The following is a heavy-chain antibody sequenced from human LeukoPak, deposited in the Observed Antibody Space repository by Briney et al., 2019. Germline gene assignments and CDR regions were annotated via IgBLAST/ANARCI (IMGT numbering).Heavy chain of an antibody. V-gene: IGHV4-34*01. CDR1: GGSFSGYY. D-gene: IGHD6-13*01. CDR2: INHSGST. J-gene: IGHJ4*02. Sequence: SETLSLTCAVYGGSFSGYYWSWIRQPPGKGLEWIGEINHSGSTNYNPSLKSRVTISVDAAKNQFSLKLSSVTAADTAVYYCAIAAANGIDYWGQGTLVTVSS. CDR3: AIAAANGIDY.